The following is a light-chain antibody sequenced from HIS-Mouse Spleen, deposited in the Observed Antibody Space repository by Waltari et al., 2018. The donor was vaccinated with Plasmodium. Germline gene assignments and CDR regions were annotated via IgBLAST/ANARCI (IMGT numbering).Light chain of an antibody. CDR3: DSTDSSGNQRV. CDR1: ALPKKY. V-gene: IGLV3-10*01. Sequence: SYELPQPPSVSVSPGQTARITCSGDALPKKYAYWYQPKAGQAPVLVNYEDSKHTAGVAEKISAASSGTMDTLTISGAQVEDEGDYYGDSTDSSGNQRVFGVGTKLTVL. J-gene: IGLJ3*02. CDR2: EDS.